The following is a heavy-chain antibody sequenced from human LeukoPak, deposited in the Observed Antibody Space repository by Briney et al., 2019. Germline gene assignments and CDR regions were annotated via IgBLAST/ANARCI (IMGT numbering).Heavy chain of an antibody. CDR3: ARVYGSGSYYNGYYHYYMDV. J-gene: IGHJ6*03. CDR2: INHSGST. CDR1: GGSFSGYY. D-gene: IGHD3-10*01. Sequence: SETLSLTCAVYGGSFSGYYWSWIRQPPGKGLEWIGEINHSGSTNYNPSLKSRVTISVDTSKNQFSLKLSSVTAADTAVYYCARVYGSGSYYNGYYHYYMDVWGKGTTVTISS. V-gene: IGHV4-34*01.